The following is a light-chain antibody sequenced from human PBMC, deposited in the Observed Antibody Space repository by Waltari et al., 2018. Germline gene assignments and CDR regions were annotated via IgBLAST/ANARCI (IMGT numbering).Light chain of an antibody. CDR3: QHYYTSPPT. V-gene: IGKV4-1*01. J-gene: IGKJ4*01. Sequence: DIVMTQSPDSLAVSLGERATINCKSSQSVLSSSDNKNYLAWYQQKQGQPPKLFIYWSSTRESGVPDRFSGSGSGTDFALTISSLQAEDVAVYYCQHYYTSPPTCGGGTKVEIK. CDR2: WSS. CDR1: QSVLSSSDNKNY.